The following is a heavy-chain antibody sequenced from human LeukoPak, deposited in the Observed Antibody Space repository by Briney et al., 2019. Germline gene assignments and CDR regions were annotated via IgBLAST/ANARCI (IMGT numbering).Heavy chain of an antibody. V-gene: IGHV1-69*05. D-gene: IGHD3-3*01. CDR1: GGTFSSYA. CDR3: ARGVRFSSSSPYFDY. Sequence: SVKVSCKASGGTFSSYAISWVRQAPGQGLEWMGGIIPIFGTANYAQKFQGRVTITTDESTSTAYMELSSLRSEDTAVYYCARGVRFSSSSPYFDYWGQETLVTVSS. CDR2: IIPIFGTA. J-gene: IGHJ4*02.